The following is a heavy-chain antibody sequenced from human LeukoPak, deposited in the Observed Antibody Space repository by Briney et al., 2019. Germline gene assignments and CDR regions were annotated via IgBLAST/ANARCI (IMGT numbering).Heavy chain of an antibody. CDR2: INAGNGNT. J-gene: IGHJ6*02. Sequence: ASVKVSCKASGYTFTSYAMHWVRQAPGQRLEWMGWINAGNGNTKYSQKFQGRVTITRDTSASIAYMELSSLRSEDTAVYYCATSTYYYDSSGYYWYYYYGMDVWGQGTTVTVSS. CDR1: GYTFTSYA. D-gene: IGHD3-22*01. CDR3: ATSTYYYDSSGYYWYYYYGMDV. V-gene: IGHV1-3*01.